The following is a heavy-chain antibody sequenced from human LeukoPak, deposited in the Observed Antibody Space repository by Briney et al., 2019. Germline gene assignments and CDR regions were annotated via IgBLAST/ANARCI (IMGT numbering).Heavy chain of an antibody. V-gene: IGHV3-33*01. CDR1: ALTFSSYG. CDR3: ARERGSGHDY. Sequence: PGRSLTLSCAPSALTFSSYGMHWVRQAPGKGLEWMGVIWFDGSNKSYADSVKCGFTTPRENSKNTLYLQMKSLRGEDTAVYYCARERGSGHDYWGQGTLVTVSS. CDR2: IWFDGSNK. J-gene: IGHJ4*02. D-gene: IGHD6-19*01.